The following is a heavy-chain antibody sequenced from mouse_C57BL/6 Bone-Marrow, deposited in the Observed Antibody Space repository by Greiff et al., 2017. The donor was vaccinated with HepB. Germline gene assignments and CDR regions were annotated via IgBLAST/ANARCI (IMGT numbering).Heavy chain of an antibody. CDR3: ARRAVVARDYAMDY. CDR1: GFTFSSYG. Sequence: DVQLVESGGDLVKPGGSLKLSCAASGFTFSSYGMSWVRQTPDKRLEWVATISSGGSYTYYPDSVKGRFTISRDNAKNTLYLQMSSLKSEDTAMYYCARRAVVARDYAMDYWGQGTSVTVSS. D-gene: IGHD1-1*01. V-gene: IGHV5-6*01. J-gene: IGHJ4*01. CDR2: ISSGGSYT.